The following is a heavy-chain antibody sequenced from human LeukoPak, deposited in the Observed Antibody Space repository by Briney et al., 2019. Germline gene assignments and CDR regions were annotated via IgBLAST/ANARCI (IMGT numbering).Heavy chain of an antibody. V-gene: IGHV4-59*12. D-gene: IGHD3-10*01. CDR2: IYYSGST. J-gene: IGHJ5*02. CDR3: ARGRFDGSGSYQTRFDP. CDR1: GGSISSYY. Sequence: PSETLSLTCTVSGGSISSYYWSWIRQPPGKGLEWIGYIYYSGSTNYNPSLKSRVTISVDTSKNQFSLQLNSVTPEDTAVYYCARGRFDGSGSYQTRFDPWGQGTLVTVSS.